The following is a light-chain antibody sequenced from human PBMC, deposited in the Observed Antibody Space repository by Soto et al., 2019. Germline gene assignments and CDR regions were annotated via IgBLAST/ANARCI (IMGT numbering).Light chain of an antibody. Sequence: DIQMNQSPSSLSASVGDRVTITCRASESISNFLNWYQQKPGKAPKLLIYAASSLQSGVPSRFSGSGSGTEFTLTISSLQPDDFATYYCQHYNSYSEAFGQGTKVDI. J-gene: IGKJ1*01. CDR1: ESISNF. CDR2: AAS. V-gene: IGKV1-5*01. CDR3: QHYNSYSEA.